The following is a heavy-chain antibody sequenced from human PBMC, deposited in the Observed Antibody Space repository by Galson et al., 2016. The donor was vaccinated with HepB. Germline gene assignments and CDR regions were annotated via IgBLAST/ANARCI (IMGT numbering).Heavy chain of an antibody. V-gene: IGHV3-23*01. CDR3: AEGSGSYYNAEYFQH. J-gene: IGHJ1*01. CDR1: GFTFNNYA. Sequence: SLRLSCAASGFTFNNYAMSWVRQAPGKGLEWVSGISGSAARTYYADSVKGRFTISRDNSKNTLYLQMNSLRAEDTAVYYCAEGSGSYYNAEYFQHWGQGTLVTVSS. D-gene: IGHD3-10*01. CDR2: ISGSAART.